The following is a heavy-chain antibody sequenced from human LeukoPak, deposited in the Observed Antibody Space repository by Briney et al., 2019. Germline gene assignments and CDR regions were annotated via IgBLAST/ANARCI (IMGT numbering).Heavy chain of an antibody. Sequence: SETLSLTCAVDGGSFSGYYWSWIRQPPGKGLEWIGETNHSGSTNYNPSLKSRVTISVDTSKNQFSLKLSSVTAADTAVYYCARGPITGTVWFDPWGQGTLVTVSS. CDR1: GGSFSGYY. D-gene: IGHD1-7*01. CDR3: ARGPITGTVWFDP. CDR2: TNHSGST. V-gene: IGHV4-34*01. J-gene: IGHJ5*02.